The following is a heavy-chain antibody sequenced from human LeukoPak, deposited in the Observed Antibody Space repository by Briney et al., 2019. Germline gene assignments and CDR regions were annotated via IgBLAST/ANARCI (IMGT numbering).Heavy chain of an antibody. V-gene: IGHV4-61*01. D-gene: IGHD3-3*01. J-gene: IGHJ4*02. CDR3: AREIYDFWSGYYIRYIDY. Sequence: SETLSLTCTVSGGSVSSGSYYWSWIRQPPGKGLEWIGYIYYSGSTNYNPSLKSRVTISVDTSKNQFSLKLSSVTAADTAVYYCAREIYDFWSGYYIRYIDYWSQGTLVTVSS. CDR1: GGSVSSGSYY. CDR2: IYYSGST.